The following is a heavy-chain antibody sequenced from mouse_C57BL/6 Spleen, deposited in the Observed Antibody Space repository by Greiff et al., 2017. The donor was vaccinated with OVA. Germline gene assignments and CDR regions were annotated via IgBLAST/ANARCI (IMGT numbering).Heavy chain of an antibody. V-gene: IGHV2-2*01. Sequence: VKLVESGPGLVQPSQSLSITCTVSGFSLTSYGVHWVRQSPGKGLEWLGVIWSGGSTDYNAAFISRLSISKDNSKSQVFFKMNSLQADDTAIYYCARMMVTTSWFAYWGQGTLVTVSA. CDR3: ARMMVTTSWFAY. CDR2: IWSGGST. D-gene: IGHD2-3*01. CDR1: GFSLTSYG. J-gene: IGHJ3*01.